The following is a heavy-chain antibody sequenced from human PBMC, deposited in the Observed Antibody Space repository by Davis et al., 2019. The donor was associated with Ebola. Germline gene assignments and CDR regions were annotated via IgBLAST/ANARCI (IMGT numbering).Heavy chain of an antibody. CDR3: ARGGVAYSDLDY. CDR1: GGTFSSYT. D-gene: IGHD2-21*01. V-gene: IGHV1-69*02. CDR2: IFPILGIA. Sequence: SVTVSCKASGGTFSSYTISWVRQAPGQGLDWMGRIFPILGIANYAQKFQGRVTINADKSTSTAYMELSSLRSEDTAVHYCARGGVAYSDLDYWGQGTLVTVSS. J-gene: IGHJ4*02.